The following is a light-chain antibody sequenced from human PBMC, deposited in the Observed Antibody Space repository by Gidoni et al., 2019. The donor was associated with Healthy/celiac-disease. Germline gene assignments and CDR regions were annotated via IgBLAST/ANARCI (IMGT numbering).Light chain of an antibody. CDR3: SSYAGSNNFV. J-gene: IGLJ1*01. CDR2: EVS. CDR1: SSDVGSYNY. V-gene: IGLV2-8*01. Sequence: QSALTQPPSASGSPGQSVTIPRTGTSSDVGSYNYVSWYQQHPGKAPKLMIYEVSTRPSGVPDRFSGSTSGNTASLTVSGLQAEDEADYYCSSYAGSNNFVFGTGTKVTVL.